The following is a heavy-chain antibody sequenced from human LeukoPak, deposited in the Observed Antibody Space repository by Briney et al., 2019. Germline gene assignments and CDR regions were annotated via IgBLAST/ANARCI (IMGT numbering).Heavy chain of an antibody. J-gene: IGHJ4*02. CDR2: IIPIFGTA. CDR3: ARDVYCSGGSCYSD. D-gene: IGHD2-15*01. Sequence: ASVKVSCKASGGTFSSYAISWVRQAPGQGLEWMGGIIPIFGTANYAQKFQGRVTITADESTSTAYMELSSLRSEDTAVYYCARDVYCSGGSCYSDRGQGTLVTVSS. CDR1: GGTFSSYA. V-gene: IGHV1-69*13.